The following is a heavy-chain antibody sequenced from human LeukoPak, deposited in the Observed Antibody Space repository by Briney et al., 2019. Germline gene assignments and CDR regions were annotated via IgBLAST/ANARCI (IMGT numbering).Heavy chain of an antibody. CDR3: AGGIVGATLDY. CDR2: IYYSGST. Sequence: PSETLSLTCTVSGGSISSGGYYWSWIRQHPGKGLEWIGYIYYSGSTYYNPSLKSRVTISVDTSKNQFSLKLSSVTAEDTAVYYCAGGIVGATLDYWGQGTLVTVSS. J-gene: IGHJ4*02. CDR1: GGSISSGGYY. V-gene: IGHV4-31*03. D-gene: IGHD1-26*01.